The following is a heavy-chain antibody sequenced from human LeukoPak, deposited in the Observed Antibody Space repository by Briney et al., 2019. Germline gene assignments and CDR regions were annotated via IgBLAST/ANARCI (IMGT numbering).Heavy chain of an antibody. J-gene: IGHJ4*02. CDR3: AKDDNYYGSGRFDY. D-gene: IGHD3-10*01. CDR2: ISYEGGTQ. CDR1: GFTFSSYS. Sequence: GGSLRLSCVASGFTFSSYSMHWVRQAPGKGLEWVAVISYEGGTQHYADSVKGRFIISRDNSKNTLYLQMNSLRAEDTAVYYCAKDDNYYGSGRFDYWGQGTLVTVSS. V-gene: IGHV3-30*18.